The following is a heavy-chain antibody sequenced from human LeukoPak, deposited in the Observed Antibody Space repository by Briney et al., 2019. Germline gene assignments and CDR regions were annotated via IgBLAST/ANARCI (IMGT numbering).Heavy chain of an antibody. J-gene: IGHJ4*02. CDR2: TCDSRST. Sequence: SETLSLTCSVSGGSISSTNYYWAWIRQPPGKGLEWIGSTCDSRSTYYNPSIKGRVIISVDTSKDQFSLTVSAVTAADRAVYYCTSEVVAAGTDYWGQGTLVTVSS. CDR1: GGSISSTNYY. D-gene: IGHD6-13*01. CDR3: TSEVVAAGTDY. V-gene: IGHV4-39*01.